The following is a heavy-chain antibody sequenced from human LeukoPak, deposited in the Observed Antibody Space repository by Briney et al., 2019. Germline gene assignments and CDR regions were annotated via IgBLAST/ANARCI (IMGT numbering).Heavy chain of an antibody. D-gene: IGHD2-2*03. CDR1: GFPSTNYW. Sequence: GESPKLYRQGSGFPSTNYWIGWVRQMPGKGLEWMGIIYPGYSDTRYSASFQGQVTISAGNSISTAYLQWSSLKASGTAMYYCARGMDPASRYYYGGMDVWGQGTTVTVSS. CDR3: ARGMDPASRYYYGGMDV. CDR2: IYPGYSDT. V-gene: IGHV5-51*01. J-gene: IGHJ6*02.